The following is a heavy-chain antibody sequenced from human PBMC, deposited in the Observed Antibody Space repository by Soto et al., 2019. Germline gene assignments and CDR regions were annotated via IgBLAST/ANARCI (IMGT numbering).Heavy chain of an antibody. CDR2: IWYDGSNK. J-gene: IGHJ6*02. D-gene: IGHD2-15*01. CDR1: GFTFSSYG. V-gene: IGHV3-33*01. Sequence: GGSLRLSCAASGFTFSSYGMHWVRQAPGKGLEWVAVIWYDGSNKYYADSVKGRFTISRDNSKNTLYLQMNSLRAEDTAVYYCARDSVRGYCSGGSCHANYYYGMDVWGQGTTVTVSS. CDR3: ARDSVRGYCSGGSCHANYYYGMDV.